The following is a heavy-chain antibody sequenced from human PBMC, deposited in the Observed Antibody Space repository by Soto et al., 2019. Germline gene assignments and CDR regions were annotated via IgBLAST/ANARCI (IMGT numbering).Heavy chain of an antibody. Sequence: QVQLVESVGGSAQPGRSLRLSCAASGVTFSSHSMHWVRQAPGKGLEWVAVISFDGSYKYYADSVKCRFTISRDNSKNTLYLQMNSMRAEDTAVYYCARGASITVAGTAFDYWGQGTLVTVSS. V-gene: IGHV3-30-3*01. CDR3: ARGASITVAGTAFDY. J-gene: IGHJ4*02. CDR2: ISFDGSYK. D-gene: IGHD6-19*01. CDR1: GVTFSSHS.